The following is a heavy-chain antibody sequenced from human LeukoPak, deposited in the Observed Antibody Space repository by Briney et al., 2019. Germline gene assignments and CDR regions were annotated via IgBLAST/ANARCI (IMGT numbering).Heavy chain of an antibody. CDR2: IWYDGSKQ. J-gene: IGHJ6*02. D-gene: IGHD6-19*01. CDR3: ATVRRGSSGWYADV. V-gene: IGHV3-33*01. Sequence: GGSLRLSCVASGFTFRNYGMHWVRQAPGKGQEWVAVIWYDGSKQNYADSMKGRFTISRDNSKSTLYLQMNSLRAEDTAVYYCATVRRGSSGWYADVWGQGTTVTVSS. CDR1: GFTFRNYG.